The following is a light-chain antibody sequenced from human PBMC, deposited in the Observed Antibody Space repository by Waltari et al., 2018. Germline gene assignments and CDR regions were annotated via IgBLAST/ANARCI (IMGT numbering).Light chain of an antibody. CDR3: QTWGTGIWV. J-gene: IGLJ3*02. V-gene: IGLV4-69*01. CDR1: SGHSYYA. Sequence: QLVLTQSPSASASLGASVSLTCTLSSGHSYYAIAWHQQQPQKGPRYLMKVNSDGSHTKGDGIPDRFSGSSSGAERYLTISSLQSEDAADYYCQTWGTGIWVFGGWTKLTVL. CDR2: VNSDGSH.